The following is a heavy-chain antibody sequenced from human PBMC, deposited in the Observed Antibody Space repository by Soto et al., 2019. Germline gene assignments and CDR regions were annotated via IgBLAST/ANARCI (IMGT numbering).Heavy chain of an antibody. CDR2: IYYSGST. J-gene: IGHJ4*02. CDR1: GGSISSSSYY. CDR3: ARVGRFLEWFHPVDY. V-gene: IGHV4-39*01. Sequence: QLQLQESGPGLVKPSETLSLTCTVSGGSISSSSYYWGWIRQPPGKGLEWIGSIYYSGSTYYNPSIKSRVTISVDTSKNQFSLKLSSVTAADTAVYYCARVGRFLEWFHPVDYWGQGTLVTVSS. D-gene: IGHD3-3*01.